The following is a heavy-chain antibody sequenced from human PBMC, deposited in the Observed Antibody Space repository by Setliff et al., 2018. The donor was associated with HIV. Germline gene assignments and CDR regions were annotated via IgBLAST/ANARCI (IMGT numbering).Heavy chain of an antibody. D-gene: IGHD5-18*01. CDR2: IISIFDKA. CDR1: GGSFNTYA. V-gene: IGHV1-69*13. J-gene: IGHJ3*02. CDR3: ARGGVRGYSYGEAFDI. Sequence: GASVKVSCKSSGGSFNTYAINWVRQAPGQGLEWMGGIISIFDKANYAQKFHGRLTITADASTRTVYMELNSLGSGDTAVYYCARGGVRGYSYGEAFDIWGQGTLVTVS.